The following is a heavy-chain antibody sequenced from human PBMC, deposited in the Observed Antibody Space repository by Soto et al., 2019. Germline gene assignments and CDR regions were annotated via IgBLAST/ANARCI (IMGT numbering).Heavy chain of an antibody. Sequence: SDTLSLTCTFSVFSVISINYYLSFIRQPPWNWLEWIGYIYYTVNTNYNPSLKIRVTISLDTFKIQFSLRLSSLTPADTAVYYCTRVISGDYCMDKWGKGT. V-gene: IGHV4-61*01. J-gene: IGHJ6*04. CDR1: VFSVISINYY. CDR2: IYYTVNT. CDR3: TRVISGDYCMDK. D-gene: IGHD2-15*01.